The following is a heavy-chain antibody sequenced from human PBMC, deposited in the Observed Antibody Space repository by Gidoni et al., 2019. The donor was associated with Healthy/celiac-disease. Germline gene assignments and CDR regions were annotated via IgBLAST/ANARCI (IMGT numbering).Heavy chain of an antibody. J-gene: IGHJ6*03. Sequence: QVQLVESGGGVVQPGRSLRLSCAASGFTFSSYCMHWVRQAPGKGLEWVAVISYDGSNKYYADSVKGRFTISRDNSKNTLYLQMNSLRAEDTAVYYCAKNPADYYYYMDVWGKGTTVTVSS. CDR2: ISYDGSNK. CDR3: AKNPADYYYYMDV. V-gene: IGHV3-30*18. CDR1: GFTFSSYC.